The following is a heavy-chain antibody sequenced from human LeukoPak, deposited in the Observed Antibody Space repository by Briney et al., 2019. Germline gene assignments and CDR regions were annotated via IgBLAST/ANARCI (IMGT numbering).Heavy chain of an antibody. V-gene: IGHV3-48*04. CDR2: ISSSSSTI. D-gene: IGHD6-13*01. Sequence: TGGSLRLSCAASGFTFSSYSMNWVRQAPGKGLEWVSYISSSSSTIYYADSVKGRFTISRDNAKNSLYLQMNSLRAEDTAVYYCARERKVGIAAAGTGPWGQGTLVTVSS. CDR1: GFTFSSYS. J-gene: IGHJ5*02. CDR3: ARERKVGIAAAGTGP.